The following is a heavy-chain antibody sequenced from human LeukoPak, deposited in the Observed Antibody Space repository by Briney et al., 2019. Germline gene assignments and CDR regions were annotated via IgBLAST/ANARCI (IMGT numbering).Heavy chain of an antibody. V-gene: IGHV3-11*06. CDR3: ARGRDYYDSSGYFGY. CDR2: ISSSSSYI. Sequence: PGGSLRLSCAASGFTFSDYYMSWIRQAPGKGLEWVSSISSSSSYIYYADSVKGRFTISRDNAKNSLYLQMNSLRAEDTAVYYCARGRDYYDSSGYFGYWGQGTLVTVSS. D-gene: IGHD3-22*01. CDR1: GFTFSDYY. J-gene: IGHJ4*02.